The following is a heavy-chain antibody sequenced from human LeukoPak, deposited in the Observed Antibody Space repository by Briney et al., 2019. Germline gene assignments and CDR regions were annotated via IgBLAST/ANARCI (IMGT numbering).Heavy chain of an antibody. D-gene: IGHD6-6*01. CDR1: GGTFSSYA. J-gene: IGHJ4*02. V-gene: IGHV1-69*13. CDR3: ARDGIAARLGAYYFDY. Sequence: GASVKVSCKASGGTFSSYAISWVRQAPGQGLEWMGGIIPIFGTANYAQKFQGRVMITADESTSTAYMELSSLRSEDTAVYYCARDGIAARLGAYYFDYWGQGTLVTVSS. CDR2: IIPIFGTA.